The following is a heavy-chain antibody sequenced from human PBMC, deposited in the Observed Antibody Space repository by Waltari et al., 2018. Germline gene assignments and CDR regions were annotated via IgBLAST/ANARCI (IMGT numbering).Heavy chain of an antibody. CDR1: GFTFSSYA. Sequence: QVQLVESGGGVVQPGRSLRLSCAASGFTFSSYAMHWVRQAPGKGLEWVAVISYDGSNKYYAYSVKGRFTISRDNSKNTLYLQMNSLRAEDTAVYYCARAKVVGAFDIWGQGTMVTVSS. CDR2: ISYDGSNK. D-gene: IGHD2-15*01. J-gene: IGHJ3*02. V-gene: IGHV3-30*04. CDR3: ARAKVVGAFDI.